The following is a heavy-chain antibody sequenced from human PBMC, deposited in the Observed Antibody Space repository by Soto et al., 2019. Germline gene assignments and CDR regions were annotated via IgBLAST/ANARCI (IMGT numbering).Heavy chain of an antibody. CDR2: ISSSSSTI. D-gene: IGHD6-13*01. Sequence: LRLSCAASGFTFSSYSMNWVRQAPGKGLEWVSYISSSSSTIYYADSVKGRFTISRDNAKNSLYLQMNSLRDEGTAVYYCARERKSILVAAGANWFDPWGQGTLVTVSS. V-gene: IGHV3-48*02. CDR3: ARERKSILVAAGANWFDP. J-gene: IGHJ5*02. CDR1: GFTFSSYS.